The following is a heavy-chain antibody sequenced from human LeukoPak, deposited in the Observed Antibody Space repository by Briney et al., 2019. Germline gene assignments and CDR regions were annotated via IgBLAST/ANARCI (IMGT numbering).Heavy chain of an antibody. CDR1: GFTFSSYA. D-gene: IGHD3-22*01. Sequence: GGSPRLSCAASGFTFSSYAMSWVRQAPGKGLEWVSAISGSGGSTYYADSVKGRFTISRDNSKNTLYLQMNSLRAEDTAVYYCAKGQHYYDSSGPSYFDYWGQGTLVTVSS. CDR2: ISGSGGST. CDR3: AKGQHYYDSSGPSYFDY. V-gene: IGHV3-23*01. J-gene: IGHJ4*02.